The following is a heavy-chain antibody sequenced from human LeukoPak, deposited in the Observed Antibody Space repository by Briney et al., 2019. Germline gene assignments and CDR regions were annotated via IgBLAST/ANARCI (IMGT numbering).Heavy chain of an antibody. V-gene: IGHV5-51*01. D-gene: IGHD6-19*01. CDR1: GYSFTSYW. J-gene: IGHJ4*02. CDR3: AKQGGSGWSYY. Sequence: GESLKIPCKGSGYSFTSYWTGWGRQLPGKGLEGLGIIHPGDSETRYSPSFQGQVTISADKSINTAYLQWSSLEASDTAMYYCAKQGGSGWSYYWGQGTLVTVSS. CDR2: IHPGDSET.